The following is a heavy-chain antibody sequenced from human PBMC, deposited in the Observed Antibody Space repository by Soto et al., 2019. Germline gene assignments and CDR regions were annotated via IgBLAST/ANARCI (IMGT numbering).Heavy chain of an antibody. CDR2: ISYDGINK. D-gene: IGHD3-10*01. Sequence: QVQLVESGGGVVQPGRSLRLSCAASGFIFSSYGMHWVRQAPGKGLEWVAVISYDGINKYYADSVKGRFTISRDDSKNTLYVQMNSLRAEDTAVYYCAQDRSIWFGDLYDYYYGMDVWGQGTTVTVSS. CDR3: AQDRSIWFGDLYDYYYGMDV. J-gene: IGHJ6*02. V-gene: IGHV3-30*18. CDR1: GFIFSSYG.